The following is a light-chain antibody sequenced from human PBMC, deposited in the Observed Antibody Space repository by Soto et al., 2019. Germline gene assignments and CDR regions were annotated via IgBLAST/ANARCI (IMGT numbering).Light chain of an antibody. J-gene: IGKJ5*01. CDR2: GAS. CDR3: QQYTGPPTT. Sequence: EIMMTQSPVTLSVSPGERATLSCRASQSVNSNLSWYQQKPGQAPRLLIYGASTRAAGIPDRFSGSGSGTDFTLTITRLEPEDSAVYFCQQYTGPPTTFGQGTRLEIK. V-gene: IGKV3-20*01. CDR1: QSVNSN.